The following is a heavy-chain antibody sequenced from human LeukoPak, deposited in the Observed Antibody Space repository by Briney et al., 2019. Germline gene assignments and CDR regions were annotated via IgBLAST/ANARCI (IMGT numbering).Heavy chain of an antibody. V-gene: IGHV4-59*08. J-gene: IGHJ5*02. Sequence: PSETLSLTCTVSGGSISSYYWSWIRQPPGKGLEWIGYIYYSGSTNYNPSLKSRVTISVDTSKNQFSLKLSSVTAADTAVYYCARLSVRYYYDSSGFNWFDPWGQGTLVTVSS. CDR1: GGSISSYY. CDR2: IYYSGST. D-gene: IGHD3-22*01. CDR3: ARLSVRYYYDSSGFNWFDP.